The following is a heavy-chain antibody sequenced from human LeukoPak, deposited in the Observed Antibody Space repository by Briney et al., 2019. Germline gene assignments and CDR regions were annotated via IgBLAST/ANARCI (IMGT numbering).Heavy chain of an antibody. J-gene: IGHJ5*02. V-gene: IGHV4-31*03. CDR1: GGSISSGGYY. D-gene: IGHD2-2*01. CDR3: ARWVSGSTSFVAFDP. Sequence: SQTLSLTCTVSGGSISSGGYYWSWIRQHPGKDLEWIGYIYYSGSTYYNPSLKSRVTISVDTSKNQFSLKLSSVTAADTAVYYCARWVSGSTSFVAFDPWGQGTLVTVSS. CDR2: IYYSGST.